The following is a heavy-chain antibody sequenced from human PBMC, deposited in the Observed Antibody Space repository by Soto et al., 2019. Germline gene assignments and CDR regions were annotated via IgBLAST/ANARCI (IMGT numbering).Heavy chain of an antibody. V-gene: IGHV4-59*01. CDR1: GGSISGYY. Sequence: SLTCTVSGGSISGYYWSWIRQPPGKGLEWIGYIYYSGSTNYSPSLKSRVTMSVDTSKDQFSLKLTSVTAADTAVYYCARVNNYYDSGGYYFYYFDYWGQGTLVTVSS. J-gene: IGHJ4*02. CDR2: IYYSGST. CDR3: ARVNNYYDSGGYYFYYFDY. D-gene: IGHD3-22*01.